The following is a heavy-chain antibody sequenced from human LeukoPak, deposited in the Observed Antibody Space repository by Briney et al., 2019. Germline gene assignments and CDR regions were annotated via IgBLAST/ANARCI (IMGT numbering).Heavy chain of an antibody. CDR1: GFTFSSYG. CDR2: ICYDGSNK. D-gene: IGHD2-15*01. Sequence: GRSLRLSCAASGFTFSSYGMHWVRQAPGKGLEWVAVICYDGSNKYYADSVKGRFTISRDNSKNTLYLQMNSLRAEDTAVYYCAKDSCSGGSCYSYFDYWGQGTLVTVSS. J-gene: IGHJ4*02. V-gene: IGHV3-33*06. CDR3: AKDSCSGGSCYSYFDY.